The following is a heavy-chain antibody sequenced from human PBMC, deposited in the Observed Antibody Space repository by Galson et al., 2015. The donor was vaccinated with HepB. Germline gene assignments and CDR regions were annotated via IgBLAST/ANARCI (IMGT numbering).Heavy chain of an antibody. CDR3: ARRPAYYYDSSGSYYFDY. V-gene: IGHV1-18*04. D-gene: IGHD3-22*01. J-gene: IGHJ4*02. CDR1: GYTFTSYG. CDR2: ISAYNGNT. Sequence: SVKVSCKASGYTFTSYGISWVRQAPGQGLEWMGWISAYNGNTNYAQKLQGRVTMTTDTSTSTAYMELRSLRSDDTAVYYCARRPAYYYDSSGSYYFDYWGQGTLVTVSS.